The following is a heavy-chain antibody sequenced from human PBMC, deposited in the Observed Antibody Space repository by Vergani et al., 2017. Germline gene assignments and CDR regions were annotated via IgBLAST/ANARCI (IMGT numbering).Heavy chain of an antibody. D-gene: IGHD2-2*01. CDR3: AGDGTVPAAISWAADIYYFDY. V-gene: IGHV3-33*01. J-gene: IGHJ4*02. Sequence: QVQLVESGGGVVQPGRSLRLSCAASGFTFSSYGMHWVRQAPGKGLEWVAVIWYDGSNKYYADSVKGRFTISRDNSKNTLYLQMNSLRAEDTAVYYCAGDGTVPAAISWAADIYYFDYWGQGTLVTVSS. CDR2: IWYDGSNK. CDR1: GFTFSSYG.